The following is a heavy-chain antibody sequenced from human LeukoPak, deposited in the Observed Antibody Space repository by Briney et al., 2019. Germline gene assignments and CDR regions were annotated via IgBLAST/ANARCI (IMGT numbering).Heavy chain of an antibody. D-gene: IGHD6-13*01. CDR1: GFTFSSYA. V-gene: IGHV3-23*01. J-gene: IGHJ6*04. CDR2: ISGSGGST. CDR3: AKDRTAAAAHYGMDV. Sequence: GGSLRLSCAASGFTFSSYAMSWVRQAPGKGLEWASAISGSGGSTYYADSVKGRFTISRDNSKNTLYLQMNSLRAEDTAVYYCAKDRTAAAAHYGMDVWGKGTRSPSPQ.